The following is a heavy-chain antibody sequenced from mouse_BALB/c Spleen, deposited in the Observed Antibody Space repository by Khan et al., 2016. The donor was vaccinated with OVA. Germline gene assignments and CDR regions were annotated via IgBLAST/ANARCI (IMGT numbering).Heavy chain of an antibody. D-gene: IGHD1-1*01. Sequence: VQLKESGPGLVKPSQSLSLTCTVTGYSIASDYVRNWIRQFPGNKLEWMGFISYSGNTNYNPSLKSRISITRDTSKNKFFLQLNSVTSEDTATYYCARVYGGDFDYWGQGTTLTVSS. CDR1: GYSIASDYV. J-gene: IGHJ2*01. V-gene: IGHV3-2*02. CDR3: ARVYGGDFDY. CDR2: ISYSGNT.